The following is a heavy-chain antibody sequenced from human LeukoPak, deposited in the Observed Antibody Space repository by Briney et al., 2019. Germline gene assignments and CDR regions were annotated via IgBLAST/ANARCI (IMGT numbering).Heavy chain of an antibody. CDR2: IYYSGST. CDR3: ARGGITIFGVAAKNYYYMDV. CDR1: GGSISSSSYY. V-gene: IGHV4-39*01. D-gene: IGHD3-3*01. J-gene: IGHJ6*03. Sequence: SETLSLTCTVSGGSISSSSYYWGWIRQPPGKGLEWIGSIYYSGSTYYNPSLKSRVTISVDTSKNQFSLKLSSVTAADTAVYYCARGGITIFGVAAKNYYYMDVWGKGTTVTVSS.